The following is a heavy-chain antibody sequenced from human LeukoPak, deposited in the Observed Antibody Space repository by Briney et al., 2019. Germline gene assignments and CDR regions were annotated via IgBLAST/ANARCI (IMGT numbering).Heavy chain of an antibody. CDR1: GGSISSYY. V-gene: IGHV4-59*01. CDR2: IYYSGST. Sequence: SETLSLTCSVSGGSISSYYWSWIRQPPGKGLEWIGYIYYSGSTNYNPSLKSRVTISVDTSKNQFSLKLSSVTAADTAVYYCARALELGWFDPWGQGTLVTVSS. D-gene: IGHD1-7*01. J-gene: IGHJ5*02. CDR3: ARALELGWFDP.